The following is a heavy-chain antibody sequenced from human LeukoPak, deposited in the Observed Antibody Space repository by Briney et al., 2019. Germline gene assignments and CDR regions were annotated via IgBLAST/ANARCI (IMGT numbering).Heavy chain of an antibody. D-gene: IGHD3-9*01. CDR2: ISGSGGSA. CDR3: ATYDILTGILLDV. CDR1: GFTFSSYA. J-gene: IGHJ6*02. V-gene: IGHV3-23*01. Sequence: QPGGSLRLSCAASGFTFSSYAMSWVRQAPGKGLEWVSAISGSGGSAYYADSVKGRFTISRDNSKNTLYLQMNSQRAEDTAVYYCATYDILTGILLDVWGQGTTVTVSS.